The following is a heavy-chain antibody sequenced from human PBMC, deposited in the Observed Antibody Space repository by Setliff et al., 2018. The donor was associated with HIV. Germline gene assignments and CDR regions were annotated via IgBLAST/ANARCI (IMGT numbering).Heavy chain of an antibody. CDR1: GYTFTGYS. V-gene: IGHV1-2*02. J-gene: IGHJ4*02. CDR2: INPDSGGI. CDR3: ASHAKTVDNGLLDH. D-gene: IGHD6-19*01. Sequence: ASVKVSCKASGYTFTGYSMHWVRQAPGQGLEWMGWINPDSGGINFAQKFQGRVTMTRVTSTRTVDMELSSLRSEDTAVYYCASHAKTVDNGLLDHWGQGTLVTVSS.